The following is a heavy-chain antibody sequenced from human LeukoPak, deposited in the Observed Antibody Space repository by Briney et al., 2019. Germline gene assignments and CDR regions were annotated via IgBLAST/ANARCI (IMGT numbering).Heavy chain of an antibody. J-gene: IGHJ4*02. D-gene: IGHD1-26*01. CDR1: GGTFSSYA. Sequence: ASVKVSCKASGGTFSSYAISWVRQAPGQGLEWMGGIIPIFGTANYAQKLQGRVTMTTDTSTSTAYMELRSLRSDDTAVYYCAREWEPSLYYFDYWGQGTLVTVSS. CDR2: IIPIFGTA. V-gene: IGHV1-69*05. CDR3: AREWEPSLYYFDY.